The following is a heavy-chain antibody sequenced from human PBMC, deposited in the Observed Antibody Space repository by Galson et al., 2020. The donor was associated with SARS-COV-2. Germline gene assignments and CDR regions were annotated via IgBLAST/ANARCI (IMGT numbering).Heavy chain of an antibody. V-gene: IGHV3-33*01. CDR1: GFTFSDYG. CDR2: IWSDGNNK. Sequence: GESLKISCTASGFTFSDYGMDWVRQAPGKGLEWVAVIWSDGNNKYYADTVRGRFTISRDNSRNTLYLQMNSLRAEDTAVYYCARDWDDLLTGYSKLDDWGQGTLVTVS. J-gene: IGHJ4*02. CDR3: ARDWDDLLTGYSKLDD. D-gene: IGHD3-9*01.